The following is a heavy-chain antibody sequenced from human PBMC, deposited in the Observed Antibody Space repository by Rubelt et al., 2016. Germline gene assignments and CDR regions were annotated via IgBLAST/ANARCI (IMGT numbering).Heavy chain of an antibody. V-gene: IGHV4-39*07. J-gene: IGHJ4*02. Sequence: QLQLQESGPGLVKSSETLSLTCTVSGGSIISGYYWGWIRQPPEKGLEWIGCIYYGGTTYYNPSLESRVTISVDTSKNQFPLKRSSVTAADTAVYFCATRLPTDYESQGTPVTV. CDR3: ATRLPTDY. CDR1: GGSIISGYY. D-gene: IGHD2-15*01. CDR2: IYYGGTT.